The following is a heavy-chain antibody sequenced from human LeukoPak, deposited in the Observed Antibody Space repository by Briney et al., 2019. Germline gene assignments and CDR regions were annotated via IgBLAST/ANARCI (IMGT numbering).Heavy chain of an antibody. CDR3: ARGLDSSFEP. J-gene: IGHJ5*02. D-gene: IGHD3-22*01. Sequence: GGSLRLSCAASGFTFRSYSMNWVRQAPGKGLEWVAVIWYDGSNKYYADSVKGRFTISRDNSKNTLYLQMNSLRAEDTAVYYCARGLDSSFEPWGQGTLVTVSS. CDR1: GFTFRSYS. V-gene: IGHV3-33*08. CDR2: IWYDGSNK.